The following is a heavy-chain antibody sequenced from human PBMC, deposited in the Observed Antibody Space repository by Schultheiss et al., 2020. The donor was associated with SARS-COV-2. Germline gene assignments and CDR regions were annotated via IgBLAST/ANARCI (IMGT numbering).Heavy chain of an antibody. J-gene: IGHJ4*02. CDR3: AKAWGSGWPEGPLGY. D-gene: IGHD6-19*01. Sequence: GGSLRLSCAASGFTFSSYAMHWVRRAPGKGLEWVSAISGSGGSTYYADSVKGRFTISRDNAKNSLYLQMNSLRAEDTAVYYCAKAWGSGWPEGPLGYWGQGTLVTVSS. V-gene: IGHV3-23*01. CDR1: GFTFSSYA. CDR2: ISGSGGST.